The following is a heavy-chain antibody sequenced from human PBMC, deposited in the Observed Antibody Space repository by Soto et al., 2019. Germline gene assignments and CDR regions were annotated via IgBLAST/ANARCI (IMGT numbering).Heavy chain of an antibody. V-gene: IGHV1-69*13. D-gene: IGHD3-22*01. CDR3: ARDRAYYDSSGYYFDY. CDR1: GGTFSSYA. J-gene: IGHJ4*02. Sequence: SVKVSCKASGGTFSSYAISWVRQAPGQGLEWMGGIIPIFGTANYAQKFQGRVTITADESTGTAYMELSSLRSEDTAVYYCARDRAYYDSSGYYFDYWGQGTLVTVSS. CDR2: IIPIFGTA.